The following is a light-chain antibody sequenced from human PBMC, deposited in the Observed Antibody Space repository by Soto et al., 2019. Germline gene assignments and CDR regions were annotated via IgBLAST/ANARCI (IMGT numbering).Light chain of an antibody. Sequence: DIQMTQSPSTLSASVGDTVTITCRASHSISRWLAWYQQKPGKAPKVLIHDATSLESGVQSRLSGSGSGTEFTLTISSMQPDDFATYYCKQYSSYWTFAQGTKVDIK. CDR2: DAT. V-gene: IGKV1-5*01. CDR3: KQYSSYWT. J-gene: IGKJ1*01. CDR1: HSISRW.